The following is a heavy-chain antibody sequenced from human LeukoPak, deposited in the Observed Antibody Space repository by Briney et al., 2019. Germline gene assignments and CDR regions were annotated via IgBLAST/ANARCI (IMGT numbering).Heavy chain of an antibody. V-gene: IGHV4-39*01. CDR2: IYYSGST. CDR3: ARRHYDSSGYYSILGWYFDR. CDR1: GGSISSSSYY. J-gene: IGHJ2*01. Sequence: PSETLSLTCTVSGGSISSSSYYWGWIRQPPGKGLEWIGSIYYSGSTYYNPSLKSRVTISVDTSKNQFSLKLSSVTAADTAVYYCARRHYDSSGYYSILGWYFDRWGRGTLVTVPS. D-gene: IGHD3-22*01.